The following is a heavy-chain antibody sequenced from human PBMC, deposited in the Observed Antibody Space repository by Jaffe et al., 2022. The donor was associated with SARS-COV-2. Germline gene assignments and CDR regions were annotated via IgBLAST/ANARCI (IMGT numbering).Heavy chain of an antibody. Sequence: QVQLVQSGAEVKKPGASVKVSCKASGYTFTSYAMHWVRQAPGQRLEWMGWINAGNGNTKYSQKFQGRVTITRDTSASTAYMELSSLRSEDTAVYYCARGASLAAAGWDYWGQGTLVTVSS. CDR1: GYTFTSYA. CDR2: INAGNGNT. V-gene: IGHV1-3*01. CDR3: ARGASLAAAGWDY. D-gene: IGHD6-13*01. J-gene: IGHJ4*02.